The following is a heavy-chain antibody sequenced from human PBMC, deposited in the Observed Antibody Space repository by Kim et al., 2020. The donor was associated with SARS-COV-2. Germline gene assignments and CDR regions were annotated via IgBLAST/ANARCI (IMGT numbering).Heavy chain of an antibody. CDR1: GFTVSSNY. J-gene: IGHJ5*02. Sequence: GGSLRLSCAASGFTVSSNYMSWVRQAPGKGLEWVSVIYSGGSTYYADSVKGRFTISRHNSKNTLYLQMNSLRAEDTAVYYCAREVYLVGAIVYNWFDPWGQGTLVTVSS. V-gene: IGHV3-53*04. CDR3: AREVYLVGAIVYNWFDP. CDR2: IYSGGST. D-gene: IGHD1-26*01.